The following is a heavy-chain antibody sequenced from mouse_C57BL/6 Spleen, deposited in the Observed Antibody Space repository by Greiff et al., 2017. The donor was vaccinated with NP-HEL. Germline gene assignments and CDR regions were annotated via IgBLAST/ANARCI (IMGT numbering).Heavy chain of an antibody. J-gene: IGHJ2*01. Sequence: VQLQQSGPGMVKPSQSLSLTCTVTGYSITSGYDWHWIRHFPGNKLEWMGYISYSGSTNYNPSLKSRISITHDTSKNHFFLKLNSVTTEDTATYYCARGPDGSSSFDYWGQGTTLTVSS. V-gene: IGHV3-1*01. D-gene: IGHD1-1*01. CDR3: ARGPDGSSSFDY. CDR1: GYSITSGYD. CDR2: ISYSGST.